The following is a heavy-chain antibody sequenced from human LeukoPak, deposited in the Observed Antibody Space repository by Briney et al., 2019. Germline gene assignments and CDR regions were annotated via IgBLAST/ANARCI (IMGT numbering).Heavy chain of an antibody. CDR3: ARGAASLTTPRTYFDY. CDR1: GYTFTGYY. CDR2: INPNSGGT. J-gene: IGHJ4*02. D-gene: IGHD4-11*01. V-gene: IGHV1-2*06. Sequence: ASVKVSCKASGYTFTGYYMHWVRQAPGQGLEWMGRINPNSGGTNYAQKFQGRVTMTRDTSISTAYMELSRLRSEDTAVYYCARGAASLTTPRTYFDYWGQGTLVTVSS.